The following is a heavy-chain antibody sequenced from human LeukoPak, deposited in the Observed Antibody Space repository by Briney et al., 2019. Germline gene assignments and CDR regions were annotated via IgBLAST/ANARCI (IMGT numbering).Heavy chain of an antibody. CDR2: SDPEDGET. J-gene: IGHJ5*02. V-gene: IGHV1-24*01. CDR3: ATVRIGELLYNWFDP. CDR1: GYTLTELS. Sequence: GASVKVSCKVSGYTLTELSMHWVRQAPGKGLEWMGGSDPEDGETIYAQKFQGRVTMTEDTATDTAYMELSSLRSEDTAVYYCATVRIGELLYNWFDPWGQGTLVTVSS. D-gene: IGHD3-10*01.